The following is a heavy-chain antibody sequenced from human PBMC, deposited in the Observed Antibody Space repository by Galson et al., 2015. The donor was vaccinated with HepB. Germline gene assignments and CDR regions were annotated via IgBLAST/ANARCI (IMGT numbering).Heavy chain of an antibody. V-gene: IGHV5-51*01. CDR2: IYAGDSNA. J-gene: IGHJ4*02. CDR1: GYIFTSYW. D-gene: IGHD3-22*01. Sequence: QSGAEVKKPGESLKISCKGSGYIFTSYWIAWVRQMPGKGLEWMGSIYAGDSNARYSPSFQGQVTISVDKSISTAYLQWSSLKASDTAMYYCARHYPYYYDTSGYFPYEYWGQGTLITVSS. CDR3: ARHYPYYYDTSGYFPYEY.